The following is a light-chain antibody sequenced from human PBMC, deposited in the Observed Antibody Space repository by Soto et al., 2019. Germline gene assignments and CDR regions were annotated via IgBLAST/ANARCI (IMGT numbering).Light chain of an antibody. V-gene: IGKV3-11*01. CDR1: QSVSSY. CDR3: QQRYHWPRGFT. CDR2: DAS. Sequence: EIVLTQSPATLSLSPGERATLSCRASQSVSSYLAWYQQKPGQAPRLLIYDASNRATGIPARFSGSRSGTDFTLTISSLEPEDFAVYYCQQRYHWPRGFTFGPGTKVDIK. J-gene: IGKJ3*01.